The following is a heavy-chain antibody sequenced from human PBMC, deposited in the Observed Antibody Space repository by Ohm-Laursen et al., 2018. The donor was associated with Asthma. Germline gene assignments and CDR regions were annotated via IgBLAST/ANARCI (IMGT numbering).Heavy chain of an antibody. V-gene: IGHV3-23*01. D-gene: IGHD2-15*01. CDR3: ARETATGSQNIHYYDLDV. J-gene: IGHJ6*02. CDR1: GFTFSSYA. CDR2: IIGSGADT. Sequence: SLRLSCAASGFTFSSYAMSWVRQAPGKGLECVSAIIGSGADTYYADSAKGRFTISRDNSKNTLYLQMNTLRAEDTAVYYCARETATGSQNIHYYDLDVWGQGTTVIVSS.